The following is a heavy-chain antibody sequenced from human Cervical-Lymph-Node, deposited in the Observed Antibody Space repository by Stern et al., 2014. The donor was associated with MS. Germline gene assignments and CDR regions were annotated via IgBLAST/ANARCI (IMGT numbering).Heavy chain of an antibody. CDR3: ARDKIVREFVAYSYYGMDV. V-gene: IGHV4-61*01. D-gene: IGHD3-10*01. J-gene: IGHJ6*02. CDR1: GGSVSSGNYY. CDR2: IYYTGST. Sequence: QLQLQESGPRLVKPSETLSLTCTVSGGSVSSGNYYWSWIRQPPGKGLEWIGHIYYTGSTNYNPSLKSRVNIAIDTSSNQFSLNLSSVTAADTAVYFCARDKIVREFVAYSYYGMDVWGQGTTVTVSS.